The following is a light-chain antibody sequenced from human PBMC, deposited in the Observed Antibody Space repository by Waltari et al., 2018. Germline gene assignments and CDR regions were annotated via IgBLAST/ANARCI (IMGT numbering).Light chain of an antibody. V-gene: IGKV3-20*01. CDR3: QQYDISPTT. Sequence: LTQSPGTLSVSPGERATLPCRASQSVSSSYLAWYQQKPGQAPRLLIYGASSRATCIPDRFSGSGSGTDFTLTISRLEPEDFAVYYCQQYDISPTTFGGGTKVEIK. J-gene: IGKJ4*01. CDR2: GAS. CDR1: QSVSSSY.